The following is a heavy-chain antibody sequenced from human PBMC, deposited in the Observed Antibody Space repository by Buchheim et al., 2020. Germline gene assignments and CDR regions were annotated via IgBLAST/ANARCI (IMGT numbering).Heavy chain of an antibody. V-gene: IGHV3-30-3*01. CDR3: ARVRFLEWLSGFDP. Sequence: QVQLVESGGGVVQPGRSLRLSCAASGFTFSSYAMHWVRQAPGKGLEWVAVISYDGSNKYYADSVKGRFTISRDNSKNTLYLQMNSLRAEGTAVYYCARVRFLEWLSGFDPWGQGTL. CDR1: GFTFSSYA. CDR2: ISYDGSNK. J-gene: IGHJ5*02. D-gene: IGHD3-3*01.